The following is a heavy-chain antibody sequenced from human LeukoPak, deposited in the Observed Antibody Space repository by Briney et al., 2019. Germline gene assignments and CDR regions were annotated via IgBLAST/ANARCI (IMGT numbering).Heavy chain of an antibody. CDR1: GGSISSSSYY. J-gene: IGHJ4*02. D-gene: IGHD3-10*01. CDR3: ASGTYYYGSGSYYLDY. CDR2: IYYSGST. V-gene: IGHV4-30-4*08. Sequence: PSETLSLTCTVSGGSISSSSYYWGWIRQPPGKGLEWIGYIYYSGSTYYNPSLKSRVTISVDTSKNQFSLKLSSVTAADTAVYYCASGTYYYGSGSYYLDYWGQGTLVTVSS.